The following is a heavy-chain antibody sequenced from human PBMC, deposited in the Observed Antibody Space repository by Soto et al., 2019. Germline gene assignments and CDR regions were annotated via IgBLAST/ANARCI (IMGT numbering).Heavy chain of an antibody. CDR2: ISSSSSYT. D-gene: IGHD3-3*02. Sequence: PGGSLRLSCAASGFTFSDYYMSWIRQAPGKGLEWVSYISSSSSYTNYADSVKGRFTISRDNAKNSLYLQMNSLRAEDTAVYYCARSFLEWYYGMDVWGQGTTVTVS. CDR1: GFTFSDYY. CDR3: ARSFLEWYYGMDV. V-gene: IGHV3-11*06. J-gene: IGHJ6*02.